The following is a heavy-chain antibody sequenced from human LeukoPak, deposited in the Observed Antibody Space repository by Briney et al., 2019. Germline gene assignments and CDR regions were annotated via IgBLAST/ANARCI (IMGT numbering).Heavy chain of an antibody. Sequence: PGGSLRLSCAASGFTFRSYEMNWVRRAPGKGLEWVSYISSSGSTIVYADSVKGRFTISRDNAKNSLYLQMNSLRAEDTAVYYCAREDGGNYFDYWGQGTLVTVSS. V-gene: IGHV3-48*03. CDR2: ISSSGSTI. D-gene: IGHD4-23*01. J-gene: IGHJ4*02. CDR3: AREDGGNYFDY. CDR1: GFTFRSYE.